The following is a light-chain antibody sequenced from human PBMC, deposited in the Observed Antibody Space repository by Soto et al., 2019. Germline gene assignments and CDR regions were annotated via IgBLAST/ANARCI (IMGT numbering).Light chain of an antibody. CDR2: GAS. CDR3: QQYGSSPST. Sequence: EIVLTQSPGTLSLSPGERATLSCRASHSVSSTYLAWYQQNRGQAPRLLISGASSRATGIPDRLSGSGSGTDFPLTISRLEPEDFAVYYCQQYGSSPSTFGQGTRLEIK. J-gene: IGKJ5*01. V-gene: IGKV3-20*01. CDR1: HSVSSTY.